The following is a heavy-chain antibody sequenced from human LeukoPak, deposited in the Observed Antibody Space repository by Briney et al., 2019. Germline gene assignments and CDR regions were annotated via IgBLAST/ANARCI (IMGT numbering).Heavy chain of an antibody. D-gene: IGHD1-26*01. V-gene: IGHV3-11*06. CDR2: ISSSSSYT. CDR1: GFTLSDYY. Sequence: PGGSLRHSCAASGFTLSDYYMSWIRQAPGKGLEWVSYISSSSSYTNYADSVKGRFTISRDNAKSSLYLQMNSLRAEDTAVYYCARDRARTWYFDLWGRGTLVTVSS. CDR3: ARDRARTWYFDL. J-gene: IGHJ2*01.